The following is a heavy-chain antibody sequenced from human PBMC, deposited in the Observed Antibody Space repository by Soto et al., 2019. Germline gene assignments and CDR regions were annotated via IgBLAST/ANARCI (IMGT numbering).Heavy chain of an antibody. CDR2: ISSSSSYI. J-gene: IGHJ4*01. D-gene: IGHD3-10*01. CDR1: GFTFSSYT. Sequence: GWSLRLSCAASGFTFSSYTMNWVRQAPGKGLEWVSSISSSSSYIYYTDSVKGRFTISRDNAKNSLYLQMNSLRAEDTAVYYCASLSRFALDYWGQGTLVTASS. V-gene: IGHV3-21*01. CDR3: ASLSRFALDY.